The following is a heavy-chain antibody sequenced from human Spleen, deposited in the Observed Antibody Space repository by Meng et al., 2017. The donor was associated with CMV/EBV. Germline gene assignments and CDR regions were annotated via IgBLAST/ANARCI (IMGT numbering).Heavy chain of an antibody. V-gene: IGHV1-2*02. D-gene: IGHD6-13*01. CDR2: INPDSGGT. CDR1: GYTFAGYY. CDR3: ARGSQVAAGTGRRAFDI. J-gene: IGHJ3*02. Sequence: SVNVSCKASGYTFAGYYIHWLRQAPGEELQWMGWINPDSGGTTYAQKFQGRVTMTRDTSISTAYMELNRLRSDDTAVYYCARGSQVAAGTGRRAFDIWGQGTMVTVSS.